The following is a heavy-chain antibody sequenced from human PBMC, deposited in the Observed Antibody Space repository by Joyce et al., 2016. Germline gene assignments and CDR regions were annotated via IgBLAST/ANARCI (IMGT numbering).Heavy chain of an antibody. CDR1: GGSISTYY. J-gene: IGHJ4*02. Sequence: QVQLQESGPGLVKPSETLSLACSFYGGSISTYYWTWIRQPPGKSLEWIGYIYYTGSTNYNPSLKSRVTMSGDTSKNQFSLKLTSVTAADTAMYYCARGIGDACWTGYAFDYWGQGALVTVSS. V-gene: IGHV4-59*01. D-gene: IGHD3/OR15-3a*01. CDR2: IYYTGST. CDR3: ARGIGDACWTGYAFDY.